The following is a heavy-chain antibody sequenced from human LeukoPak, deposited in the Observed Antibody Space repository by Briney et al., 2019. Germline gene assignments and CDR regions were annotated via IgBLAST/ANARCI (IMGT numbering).Heavy chain of an antibody. V-gene: IGHV3-23*01. CDR2: ISGSGGST. D-gene: IGHD3-22*01. CDR1: GFTFSSYA. Sequence: GGSLRLSCAASGFTFSSYAMSWVRQAPGKGLEWVSAISGSGGSTYYADSVKGRFTISRDNSKNTLYLQMNSLRADDTAVYYCAKGSRHYYDSSGHQADYWGQGTLVTVSS. J-gene: IGHJ4*02. CDR3: AKGSRHYYDSSGHQADY.